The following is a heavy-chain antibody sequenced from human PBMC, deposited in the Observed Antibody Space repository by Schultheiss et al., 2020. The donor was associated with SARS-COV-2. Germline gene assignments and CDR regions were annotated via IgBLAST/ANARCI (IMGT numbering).Heavy chain of an antibody. Sequence: GGSLRLSCAASGFTFSSYAMSWVRQAPGKGLEWVAVIWYDGSNKYYADSVKGRFTISRDNSKNTLYLQMNSLRAEDTAVYYCARELTQELWFGESYYYYGMDVWGQGTTVTVSS. D-gene: IGHD3-10*01. V-gene: IGHV3-33*08. J-gene: IGHJ6*02. CDR3: ARELTQELWFGESYYYYGMDV. CDR1: GFTFSSYA. CDR2: IWYDGSNK.